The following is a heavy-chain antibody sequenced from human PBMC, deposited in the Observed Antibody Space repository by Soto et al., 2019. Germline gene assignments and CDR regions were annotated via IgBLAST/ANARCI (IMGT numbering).Heavy chain of an antibody. CDR1: GGSISSGDYY. CDR3: ARVDYYDSSGYSPYYFDY. D-gene: IGHD3-22*01. Sequence: QVQLQESGPGLVKPSQTLSLTCTVSGGSISSGDYYWSWIRQPPGKGLEWIGYIYYSGSTYYNPSLKSRVTISVDTSKNQFSLKLSSVTAADTAVYYCARVDYYDSSGYSPYYFDYWGQGTLVTVSS. J-gene: IGHJ4*02. CDR2: IYYSGST. V-gene: IGHV4-30-4*01.